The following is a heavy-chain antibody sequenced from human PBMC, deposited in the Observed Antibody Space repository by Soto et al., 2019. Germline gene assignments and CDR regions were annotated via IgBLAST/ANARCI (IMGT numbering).Heavy chain of an antibody. CDR1: GGSISSSSYY. D-gene: IGHD5-12*01. V-gene: IGHV4-39*01. Sequence: SETLSLTCTVSGGSISSSSYYWGWIRQPPGKGLEWIGSIYYSGSTYYNPSLKSRVTISVDTSKNQFSLKLSSVTAADTAVYYCARRVRLRIFDYWGQGTLVTVSS. J-gene: IGHJ4*02. CDR3: ARRVRLRIFDY. CDR2: IYYSGST.